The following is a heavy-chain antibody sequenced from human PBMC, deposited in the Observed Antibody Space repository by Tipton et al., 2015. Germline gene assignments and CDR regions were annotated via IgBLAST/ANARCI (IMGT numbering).Heavy chain of an antibody. CDR2: ISGSGGTT. V-gene: IGHV3-23*01. Sequence: GSLRLSCAASGFTFGSYAMDWVRQAPGKGLEWVSGISGSGGTTHYADSVKGRFTISRDNSKSLLYLQMNSLTTEDTAVYFCAKDRDAIGGVHTRSFFNYPLDVWGQGTTVTVSS. D-gene: IGHD1-7*01. J-gene: IGHJ6*02. CDR1: GFTFGSYA. CDR3: AKDRDAIGGVHTRSFFNYPLDV.